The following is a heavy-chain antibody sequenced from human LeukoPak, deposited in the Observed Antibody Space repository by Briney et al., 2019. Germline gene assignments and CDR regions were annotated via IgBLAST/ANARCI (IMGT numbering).Heavy chain of an antibody. J-gene: IGHJ4*02. CDR3: VREEGY. CDR2: IKQDGSHK. V-gene: IGHV3-7*01. Sequence: GGSLRLSCAASGFTFSTYWLYWVRQAPGKGLEWVANIKQDGSHKYYVDSVKGRFTISRDNAKNSLYLQMNSLRVEDTAVYYCVREEGYWGQGTLVTVSS. CDR1: GFTFSTYW.